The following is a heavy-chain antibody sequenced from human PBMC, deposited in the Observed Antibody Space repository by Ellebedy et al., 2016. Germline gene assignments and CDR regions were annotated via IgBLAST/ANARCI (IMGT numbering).Heavy chain of an antibody. J-gene: IGHJ4*02. D-gene: IGHD3-10*01. CDR1: SYTFTTFS. Sequence: ASVKVSXKASSYTFTTFSITWVRQVPGQRLEWMGFVNTFSGNTKFAQKFQGRVSMTTDSSTHTAYMDLRSLRSDDTAMYYCAKTSGWGYGENWGQGTLVTVSS. CDR3: AKTSGWGYGEN. CDR2: VNTFSGNT. V-gene: IGHV1-18*04.